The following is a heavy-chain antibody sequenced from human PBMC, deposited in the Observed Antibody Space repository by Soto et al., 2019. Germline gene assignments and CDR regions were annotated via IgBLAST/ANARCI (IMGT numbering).Heavy chain of an antibody. Sequence: GGSLRLSCAASGFTFSSYAMSWVRQAPGKGLEWVSAISGSGGSTYYADSVKGRFTISRDNSKNTLYLQMNSLRAEDTAVYYCAKGGYYNYYYYYYMDVWGKGTTVTVSS. CDR1: GFTFSSYA. CDR3: AKGGYYNYYYYYYMDV. J-gene: IGHJ6*03. D-gene: IGHD3-9*01. CDR2: ISGSGGST. V-gene: IGHV3-23*01.